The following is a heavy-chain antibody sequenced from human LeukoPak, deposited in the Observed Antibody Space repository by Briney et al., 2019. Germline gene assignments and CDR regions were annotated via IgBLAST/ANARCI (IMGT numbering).Heavy chain of an antibody. CDR2: MNPNSGNT. CDR3: ARGIVVPRAHMSPRFDP. CDR1: GYTSTSYD. J-gene: IGHJ5*02. D-gene: IGHD2-2*01. Sequence: ASVKVSCKASGYTSTSYDINWVRQATGQGLEWMGWMNPNSGNTGYAQKFQGRVTITRNTSISTAYMELSSLRSEDTAVYYCARGIVVPRAHMSPRFDPWGQGTLVTVSS. V-gene: IGHV1-8*03.